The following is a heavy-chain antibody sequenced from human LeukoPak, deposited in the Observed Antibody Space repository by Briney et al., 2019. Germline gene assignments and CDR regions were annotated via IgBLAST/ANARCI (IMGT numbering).Heavy chain of an antibody. CDR2: ISWNSGSI. D-gene: IGHD3-16*01. CDR1: GLSFDDYG. J-gene: IGHJ6*02. V-gene: IGHV3-9*01. Sequence: GGSLRLSCAASGLSFDDYGMHWVRQGPGKGLEWVSGISWNSGSIGYADSVKGRFTISRDNAKDSLYLQMSNLRAEDTAVYFCARGGGLDVWGQGATVTVSS. CDR3: ARGGGLDV.